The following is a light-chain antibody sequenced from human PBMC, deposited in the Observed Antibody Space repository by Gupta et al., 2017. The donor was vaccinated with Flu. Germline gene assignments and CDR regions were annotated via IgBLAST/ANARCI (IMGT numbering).Light chain of an antibody. J-gene: IGLJ3*02. V-gene: IGLV3-25*02. CDR3: LSSDTSGAWV. Sequence: SYELTQPPSVSVSPGQTATITCSGDALPRQFGYWYQQKPGQAPVLVIYKDSERPSGIPERFSGASSGTTVTPTISGAQAEDEADYYCLSSDTSGAWVFGGGTKLTVL. CDR1: ALPRQF. CDR2: KDS.